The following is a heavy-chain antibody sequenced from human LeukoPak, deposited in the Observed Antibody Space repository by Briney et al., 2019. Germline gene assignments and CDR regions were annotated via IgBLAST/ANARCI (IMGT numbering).Heavy chain of an antibody. J-gene: IGHJ4*02. CDR1: GVTFSSDA. V-gene: IGHV3-23*01. CDR3: AKDAQYSSGWSEYYFDY. CDR2: ISGSGGST. Sequence: GGSLRLSCAASGVTFSSDAMSWVRPAPGKGLEWVSAISGSGGSTYYADSVTGRFTISRDNSKNTLYLQMTSLRAEDTAVYYCAKDAQYSSGWSEYYFDYWGQGTLVTVSS. D-gene: IGHD6-19*01.